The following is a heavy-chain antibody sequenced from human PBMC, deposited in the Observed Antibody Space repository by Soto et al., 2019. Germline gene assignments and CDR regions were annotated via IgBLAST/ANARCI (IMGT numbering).Heavy chain of an antibody. V-gene: IGHV4-59*01. Sequence: PSETLSLTCTVYGGSISSYYCSWIRQPPGKGLEWIGYIYYSGSTNYNPSLKSRVTISVDTSKNQFSLKLSSVTAADTAVYYCARSQSPGYYGMDVWGQGTTVTVSS. J-gene: IGHJ6*02. D-gene: IGHD7-27*01. CDR1: GGSISSYY. CDR3: ARSQSPGYYGMDV. CDR2: IYYSGST.